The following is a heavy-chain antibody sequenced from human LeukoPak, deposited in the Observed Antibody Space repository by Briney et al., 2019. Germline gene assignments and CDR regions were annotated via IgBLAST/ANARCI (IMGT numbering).Heavy chain of an antibody. J-gene: IGHJ3*02. Sequence: GGSLRLSCAASGFTFSSYGMSWVRQAPGKGLEWVSAISGSGGSTYYADSVKGRFTISRDNSKNTLYLQMNSLRAEDTAVYYCAKAQGILLWFGESDAFDIWGQGTMVTVSS. CDR1: GFTFSSYG. V-gene: IGHV3-23*01. D-gene: IGHD3-10*01. CDR2: ISGSGGST. CDR3: AKAQGILLWFGESDAFDI.